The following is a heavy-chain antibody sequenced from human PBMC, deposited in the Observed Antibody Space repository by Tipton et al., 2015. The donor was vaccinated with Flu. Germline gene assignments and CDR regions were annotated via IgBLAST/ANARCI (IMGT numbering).Heavy chain of an antibody. V-gene: IGHV3-53*01. J-gene: IGHJ3*02. D-gene: IGHD2-15*01. Sequence: SLRLSCAASGFSVGTNYMSWVRQAPGKGLEWVSLIYSGDNTYSADSVKGRFTISRDMSNNALILQMNSLRAEDTAMYYWAKERGTGYCSGVTCRDAFDIWGQGTMVTVSS. CDR2: IYSGDNT. CDR3: AKERGTGYCSGVTCRDAFDI. CDR1: GFSVGTNY.